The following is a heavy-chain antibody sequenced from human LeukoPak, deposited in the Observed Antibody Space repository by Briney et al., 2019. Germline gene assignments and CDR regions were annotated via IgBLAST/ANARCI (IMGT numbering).Heavy chain of an antibody. CDR2: IIPIFGTA. Sequence: GASVKVSCKASGGTLSSYAISWVRQAPGQGLEWKGAIIPIFGTANYAQKFQGRVTITTDESTSTAYMELSSLRSEDTAVYYCARGCSSTSCYPNMDVWGKGTTVTVSS. V-gene: IGHV1-69*05. CDR3: ARGCSSTSCYPNMDV. CDR1: GGTLSSYA. D-gene: IGHD2-2*01. J-gene: IGHJ6*03.